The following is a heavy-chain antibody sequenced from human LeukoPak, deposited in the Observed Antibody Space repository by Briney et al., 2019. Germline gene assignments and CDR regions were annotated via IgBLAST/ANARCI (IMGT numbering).Heavy chain of an antibody. D-gene: IGHD3-3*01. CDR3: ARADASWSGYHFDH. CDR2: ISSTGYTT. Sequence: GGSLRLSCAASAFTFGDYEMHRVRQAPGKGLEWVSHISSTGYTTFYADSVKGRFTISRDNAKNSLHLQMNSLGVEDTAVYYCARADASWSGYHFDHWGQGTLVTVSS. V-gene: IGHV3-48*03. CDR1: AFTFGDYE. J-gene: IGHJ4*02.